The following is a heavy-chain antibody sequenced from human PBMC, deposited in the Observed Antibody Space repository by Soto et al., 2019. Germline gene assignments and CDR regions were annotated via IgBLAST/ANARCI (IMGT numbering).Heavy chain of an antibody. CDR1: GGTFSSYT. J-gene: IGHJ6*03. CDR2: LIPILGIA. CDR3: ARSLKRYCRSTSCSYYYYMDV. V-gene: IGHV1-69*02. Sequence: QVQLVQSGAEVKTPGSSVKVSCQASGGTFSSYTISWVRQVPGQVLEWLGRLIPILGIANYAQKFQGIVTITADKSTSTAYMELSSLRSEDTAVYYCARSLKRYCRSTSCSYYYYMDVWGKGTTVTVSS. D-gene: IGHD2-2*01.